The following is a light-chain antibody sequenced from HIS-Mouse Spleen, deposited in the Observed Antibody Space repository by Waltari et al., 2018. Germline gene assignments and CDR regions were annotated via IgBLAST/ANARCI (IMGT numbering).Light chain of an antibody. CDR2: EAS. J-gene: IGKJ4*01. CDR1: QGVSSY. V-gene: IGKV3-11*01. CDR3: QQRSNRLT. Sequence: EIVLTQSPATLSLSPGERATLSCRASQGVSSYLAWYQQKPGQAPRLLIYEASNRATGIPARFSGSGSGTDFTLTISSLEPEDFAVYYCQQRSNRLTFGGGTKVEIK.